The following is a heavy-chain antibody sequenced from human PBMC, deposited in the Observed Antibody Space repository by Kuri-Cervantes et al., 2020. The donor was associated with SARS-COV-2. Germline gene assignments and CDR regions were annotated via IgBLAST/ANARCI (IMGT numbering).Heavy chain of an antibody. D-gene: IGHD2-2*01. CDR3: ASCTSCYFGDYRVTFDY. J-gene: IGHJ4*02. Sequence: SVKVSCKASGYTFTSYGISWVRQAPGQGLEWMGGIIPIFGTANYAQKFQGRVTITTDESTSTAYMELSSLRSEETAVYYCASCTSCYFGDYRVTFDYWGQGTLVTVSS. CDR1: GYTFTSYG. CDR2: IIPIFGTA. V-gene: IGHV1-69*05.